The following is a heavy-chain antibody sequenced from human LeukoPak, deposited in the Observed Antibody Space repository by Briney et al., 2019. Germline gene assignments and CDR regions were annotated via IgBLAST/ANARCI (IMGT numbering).Heavy chain of an antibody. D-gene: IGHD3-10*01. CDR3: ARGGDYYGSGSYYNPFDY. CDR2: IIPIFGTA. V-gene: IGHV1-69*13. Sequence: SVKVSCKASGYTFTSYYIHWVRQAPGQGLEWMGGIIPIFGTANYAQKIQGRVTITADESTSTAYMELSSLRSEDTAVYYCARGGDYYGSGSYYNPFDYWGQGTLVTVSS. CDR1: GYTFTSYY. J-gene: IGHJ4*02.